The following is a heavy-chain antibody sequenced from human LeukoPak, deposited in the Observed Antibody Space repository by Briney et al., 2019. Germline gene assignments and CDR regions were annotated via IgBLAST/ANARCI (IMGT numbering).Heavy chain of an antibody. CDR1: GFSFTDYP. Sequence: GGSLRLSCATSGFSFTDYPMNWDRQAPGKGLEWISNIRTTAEGAKYAYYADSVEGRVTISRDDGKNTLYLHMNSLRDDDTAVYYGATDQRYAFDYWGQGILVTVSS. V-gene: IGHV3-48*02. CDR2: IRTTAEGAKYA. CDR3: ATDQRYAFDY. J-gene: IGHJ4*02. D-gene: IGHD3-9*01.